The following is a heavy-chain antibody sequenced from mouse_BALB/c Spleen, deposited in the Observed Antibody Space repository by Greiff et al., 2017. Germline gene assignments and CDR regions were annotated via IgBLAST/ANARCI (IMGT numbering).Heavy chain of an antibody. CDR2: IYPGDGDT. J-gene: IGHJ4*01. D-gene: IGHD2-3*01. V-gene: IGHV1-82*01. CDR3: TRDDGYHHAMDY. CDR1: GYAFSSSW. Sequence: QVQLQQSGPELVKPGASVKISCKASGYAFSSSWMNWVKQRPGQGLEWIGRIYPGDGDTNYNQKFKDKATLTVDKSSSTAYMQLSSPTSEDSAVYDCTRDDGYHHAMDYWGQGTSVTVSS.